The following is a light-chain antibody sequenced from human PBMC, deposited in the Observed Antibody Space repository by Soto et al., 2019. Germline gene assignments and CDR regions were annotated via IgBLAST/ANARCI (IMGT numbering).Light chain of an antibody. CDR2: GAS. V-gene: IGKV3-20*01. J-gene: IGKJ1*01. CDR3: QQNLGAHT. Sequence: EIVLTQSPGTLSLSPGERATLSCRASQSVSSSYLAWYQQKPGQAPRLLIYGASSRATGIPDRFSGSGSGTDFTLTISRLEPEDFAVYYCQQNLGAHTLRQGTKVDIK. CDR1: QSVSSSY.